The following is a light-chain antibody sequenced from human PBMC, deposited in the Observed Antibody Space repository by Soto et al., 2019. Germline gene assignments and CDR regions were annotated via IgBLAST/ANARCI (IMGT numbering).Light chain of an antibody. CDR2: SDN. CDR1: SSNIGSNT. Sequence: QSVLTQPPSASGTPGQRVTISCSGSSSNIGSNTVNWYKQVPGTAPKLLIYSDNQRPSGVPDRFSGSKSGTSASLAISGLQSEDEADYYCAIWDDSLNGRVFGGGTKLTVL. J-gene: IGLJ2*01. V-gene: IGLV1-44*01. CDR3: AIWDDSLNGRV.